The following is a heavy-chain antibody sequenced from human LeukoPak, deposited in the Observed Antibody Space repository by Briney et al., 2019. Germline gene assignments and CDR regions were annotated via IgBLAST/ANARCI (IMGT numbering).Heavy chain of an antibody. CDR1: GGSISSYY. V-gene: IGHV4-59*12. CDR2: IYYSGST. Sequence: PSETLSLTCTVSGGSISSYYWSWIRQPPGKGLEWIGYIYYSGSTNYNPSLKSRVTISVDTSKNQFSLKLSSVTAADTAVYYCAREYVMVRGVDYYGMDVWGQGTTVTVSS. CDR3: AREYVMVRGVDYYGMDV. J-gene: IGHJ6*02. D-gene: IGHD3-10*01.